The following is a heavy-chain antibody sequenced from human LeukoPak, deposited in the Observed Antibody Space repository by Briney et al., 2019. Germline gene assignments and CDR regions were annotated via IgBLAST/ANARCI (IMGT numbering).Heavy chain of an antibody. CDR1: GYTFTDDY. Sequence: GASVKVSCKASGYTFTDDYMHWVRQAPGQGLEWIGIIKPGDSVTSYSQKFKGRVTMTRDMSTTTVYMEMTSLRSEDTAVYYCARDTKSEIGGAIAGHYMDVWGKGTTVTVSS. CDR2: IKPGDSVT. CDR3: ARDTKSEIGGAIAGHYMDV. D-gene: IGHD3-16*02. J-gene: IGHJ6*03. V-gene: IGHV1-46*01.